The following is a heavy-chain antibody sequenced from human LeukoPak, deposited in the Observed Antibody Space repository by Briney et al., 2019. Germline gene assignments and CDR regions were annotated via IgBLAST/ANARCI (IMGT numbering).Heavy chain of an antibody. V-gene: IGHV4-59*01. Sequence: SETLSLTRTVSDDSITMYYWTWIRQPPGKGLEWIGYVDHTGSTKFNPSLNGRVSISRDTSNNFFSLRLRSVTAADTAVYFCARGRVSSSTWYSTYYYFFYMDFWGKGTTVTVSS. CDR1: DDSITMYY. CDR3: ARGRVSSSTWYSTYYYFFYMDF. D-gene: IGHD4-11*01. CDR2: VDHTGST. J-gene: IGHJ6*03.